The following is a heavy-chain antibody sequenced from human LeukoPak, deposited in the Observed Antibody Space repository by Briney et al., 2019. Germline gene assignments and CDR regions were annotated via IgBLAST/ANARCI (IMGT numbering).Heavy chain of an antibody. CDR3: AHRSHSSSAPYYYYYGMDV. D-gene: IGHD6-6*01. J-gene: IGHJ6*02. CDR1: GGSFSGYY. CDR2: INHRGST. V-gene: IGHV4-34*01. Sequence: SETLSLTCAVYGGSFSGYYWSWIRQPPGKGLEWIGEINHRGSTNYNPSLKSRVTISVDTSKNQFSLKLSSVTAADTAVYYCAHRSHSSSAPYYYYYGMDVWGQGTTVTVSS.